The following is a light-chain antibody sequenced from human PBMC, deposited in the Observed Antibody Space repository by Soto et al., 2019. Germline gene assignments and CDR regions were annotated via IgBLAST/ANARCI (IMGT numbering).Light chain of an antibody. Sequence: EIVLTQSPGTLSLSPGERATLSCRASQSVSNNFLAWYQQKPGQAPRLLIYGASSRATGIPDRFSGSGSGTDFILTISRLEPEDVSVYYCQQYGSLPPRTFGQGTKLEIK. V-gene: IGKV3-20*01. CDR1: QSVSNNF. CDR2: GAS. J-gene: IGKJ2*01. CDR3: QQYGSLPPRT.